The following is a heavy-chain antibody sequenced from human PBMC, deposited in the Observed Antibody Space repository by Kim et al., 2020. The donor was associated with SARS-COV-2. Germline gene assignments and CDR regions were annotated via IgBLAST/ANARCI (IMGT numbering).Heavy chain of an antibody. Sequence: GGSLRLSCTAPGFSSSTFHMHWVHQVPGKELQWVAVISSDATIIIYADSIKDRFTISRDNSKNTVFLQMTSLTVDDTALYYCAREAYSSGWAGTFDVWGQGTEVTVSS. CDR3: AREAYSSGWAGTFDV. V-gene: IGHV3-30*03. CDR2: ISSDATII. CDR1: GFSSSTFH. J-gene: IGHJ3*01. D-gene: IGHD6-19*01.